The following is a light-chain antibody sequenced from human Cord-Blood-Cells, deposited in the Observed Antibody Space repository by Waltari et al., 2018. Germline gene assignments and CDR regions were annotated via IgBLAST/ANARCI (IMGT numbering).Light chain of an antibody. CDR1: QSISSY. Sequence: DIQMTQSPSSLSASVGDRVTITCRASQSISSYLNWYQQKPGKAPKLLIYAASSLHSGVPSRFSCSGSGTDFTLTISSLQPEDFATYYCQQSYSTPVTFVPGTKVDIK. J-gene: IGKJ3*01. V-gene: IGKV1-39*01. CDR3: QQSYSTPVT. CDR2: AAS.